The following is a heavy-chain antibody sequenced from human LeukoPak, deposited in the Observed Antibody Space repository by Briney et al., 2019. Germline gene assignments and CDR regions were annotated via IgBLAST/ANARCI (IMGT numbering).Heavy chain of an antibody. CDR1: GGSISSTSYY. V-gene: IGHV4-39*01. CDR3: ARNPRMTSSQMTTVDY. J-gene: IGHJ4*02. CDR2: IYYSGST. D-gene: IGHD4-17*01. Sequence: SETLSLTCTVSGGSISSTSYYWGWIRQPPGKGLEWIGSIYYSGSTYYNPPLKSRVTISVDTSKNQFSLKLSSVTAADTAVYYCARNPRMTSSQMTTVDYWGQGTLVTVSS.